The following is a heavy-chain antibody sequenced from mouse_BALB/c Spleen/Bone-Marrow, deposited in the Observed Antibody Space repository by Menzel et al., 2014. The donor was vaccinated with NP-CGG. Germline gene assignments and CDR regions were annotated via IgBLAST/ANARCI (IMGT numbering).Heavy chain of an antibody. Sequence: VQLKEPGPELVKPGASVKMSCKASGYTFTSYVMHWVKQKPGQGLEWIGYINPYNDGTKYNEKFKGKATLTSDKSSSTAYMELSGLTSEDSAVYYCAGDYDVNFDYWGQGTTLTVSS. CDR3: AGDYDVNFDY. CDR1: GYTFTSYV. V-gene: IGHV1-14*01. CDR2: INPYNDGT. D-gene: IGHD2-4*01. J-gene: IGHJ2*01.